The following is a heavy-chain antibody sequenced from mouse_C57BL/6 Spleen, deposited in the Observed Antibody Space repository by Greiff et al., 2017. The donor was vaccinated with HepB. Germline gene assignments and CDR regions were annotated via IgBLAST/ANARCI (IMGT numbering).Heavy chain of an antibody. CDR2: IYPGDGDT. V-gene: IGHV1-80*01. Sequence: VQLQQSGAELVKPGASVKISCKASGYAFSSYWMNWVKQRPGKGLEWIGQIYPGDGDTNYNGKFKGKATLTADKSSSTAYMQLSSLTSEDSAVYFWARSYGSYYAMDYWGHRTSVTVSS. D-gene: IGHD1-1*01. J-gene: IGHJ4*01. CDR3: ARSYGSYYAMDY. CDR1: GYAFSSYW.